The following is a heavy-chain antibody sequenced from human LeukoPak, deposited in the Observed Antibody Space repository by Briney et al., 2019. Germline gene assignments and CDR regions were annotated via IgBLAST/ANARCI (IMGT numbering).Heavy chain of an antibody. CDR3: ARDRYYYDTSGPPLDI. D-gene: IGHD3-22*01. CDR2: IYTSGST. Sequence: SETLSLTCTFSGGSVSSYYWSWIRQPAGKGLEWIGRIYTSGSTNYNPSLKSRVTMSVDTSKNQFSLRLSSVTAADTAVYYCARDRYYYDTSGPPLDIWGQGTMVAVSS. CDR1: GGSVSSYY. J-gene: IGHJ3*02. V-gene: IGHV4-4*07.